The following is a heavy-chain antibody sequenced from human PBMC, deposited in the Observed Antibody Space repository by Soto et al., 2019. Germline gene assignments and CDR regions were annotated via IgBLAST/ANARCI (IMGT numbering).Heavy chain of an antibody. CDR3: ARDFRQMVRGYYYYGMDV. CDR1: GGTFSSYT. Sequence: GASVKFSCKASGGTFSSYTISWVRQAPGQGLEWMGRIIPILGIANYAQKFQGRVTITADKSTSTAYMELSSLRSEDTAVYYCARDFRQMVRGYYYYGMDVWGQGTTVTVSS. CDR2: IIPILGIA. J-gene: IGHJ6*02. V-gene: IGHV1-69*04. D-gene: IGHD3-10*01.